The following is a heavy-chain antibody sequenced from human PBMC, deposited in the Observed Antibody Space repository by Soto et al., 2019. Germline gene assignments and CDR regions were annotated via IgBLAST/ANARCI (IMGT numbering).Heavy chain of an antibody. CDR1: GGSFSGFY. J-gene: IGHJ2*01. CDR3: ARGLKVGTTIYWYFDL. V-gene: IGHV4-34*01. CDR2: IDQSGGHQTEST. D-gene: IGHD1-26*01. Sequence: QVQLHQWGTELLKPSETLSLTCAVDGGSFSGFYWNWIRQTPGKGLEWIGEIDQSGGHQTESTNYNPAFGSRVIISGDTSKNQMSLKLNSVAAADTALYYCARGLKVGTTIYWYFDLWGRGTLVTVSS.